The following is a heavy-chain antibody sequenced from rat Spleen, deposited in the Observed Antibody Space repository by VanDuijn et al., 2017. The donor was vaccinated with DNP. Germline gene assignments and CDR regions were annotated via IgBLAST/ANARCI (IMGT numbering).Heavy chain of an antibody. Sequence: EVQLVESGGGLVQPGRSLKLSCAASGFTFSDYYMAWVRQAPTKGLEWVASISYDGGSTYYRDSVKGRFTISRDNAKSSLYLQMDSLRSEDTATYYCARRANWIYWYFDFWGPGTMVTVSS. CDR2: ISYDGGST. D-gene: IGHD5-1*01. V-gene: IGHV5-20*01. J-gene: IGHJ1*01. CDR1: GFTFSDYY. CDR3: ARRANWIYWYFDF.